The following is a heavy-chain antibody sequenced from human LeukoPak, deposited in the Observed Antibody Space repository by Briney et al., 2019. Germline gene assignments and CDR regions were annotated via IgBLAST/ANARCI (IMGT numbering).Heavy chain of an antibody. CDR1: GFTVSNNY. J-gene: IGHJ6*03. D-gene: IGHD5-24*01. V-gene: IGHV3-53*01. Sequence: GGSLRLSCAVSGFTVSNNYMSWHRQAPGKGLEWVSVIYGGGSTSYADSVKGRFTISRDNSKNTLYLQMNSLRVDDTGVYYCARDRSDGNYYMVVWGKGTTVIVSS. CDR3: ARDRSDGNYYMVV. CDR2: IYGGGST.